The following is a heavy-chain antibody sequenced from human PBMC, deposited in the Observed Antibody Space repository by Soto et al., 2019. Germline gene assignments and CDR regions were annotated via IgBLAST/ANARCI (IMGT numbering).Heavy chain of an antibody. Sequence: GGSLRLSCAVSGLIFTDAWVNWVRQAPGKGLEWVGRIKSKLNGGTSDYAAPVKGRFTISRDDSKNTLYLQMNSLKTEDTAVYYCTTEFGYNYGRPMGYFDYWGQGTLVTVSS. J-gene: IGHJ4*02. CDR2: IKSKLNGGTS. D-gene: IGHD5-18*01. CDR3: TTEFGYNYGRPMGYFDY. CDR1: GLIFTDAW. V-gene: IGHV3-15*07.